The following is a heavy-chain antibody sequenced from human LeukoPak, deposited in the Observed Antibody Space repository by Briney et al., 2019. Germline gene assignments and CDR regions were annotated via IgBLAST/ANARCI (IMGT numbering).Heavy chain of an antibody. CDR3: AREGNSGVRGVKVDY. CDR1: GGSFSGYY. V-gene: IGHV4-34*01. J-gene: IGHJ4*02. Sequence: SETLSLTCAVYGGSFSGYYWSWIRQPPGKGLEWIGEINHSGSTNYNPSLKSRVTISVDTSKNQFSLELSSVTAADTAVYYCAREGNSGVRGVKVDYWGQGTLVTVSS. D-gene: IGHD3-10*01. CDR2: INHSGST.